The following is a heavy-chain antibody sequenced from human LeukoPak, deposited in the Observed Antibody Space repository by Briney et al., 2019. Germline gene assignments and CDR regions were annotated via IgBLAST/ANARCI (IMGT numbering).Heavy chain of an antibody. CDR1: GYTFTSYG. CDR2: ISAYNGNT. J-gene: IGHJ3*02. CDR3: ARDVSPYYDTLTGYYDAFDI. Sequence: ASVKVSCKASGYTFTSYGISWVRQAPGQGLEWMGWISAYNGNTNYAQKLQDRVTITTDTSTSTAYMELRSLRSDDTAVYYCARDVSPYYDTLTGYYDAFDIWGQGTMVTVSS. V-gene: IGHV1-18*01. D-gene: IGHD3-9*01.